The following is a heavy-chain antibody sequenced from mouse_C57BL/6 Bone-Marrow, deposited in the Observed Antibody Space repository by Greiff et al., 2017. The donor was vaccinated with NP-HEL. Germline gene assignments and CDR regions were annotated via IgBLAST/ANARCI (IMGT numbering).Heavy chain of an antibody. CDR2: IDPNSGGT. CDR1: GYTFTSYW. V-gene: IGHV1-72*01. D-gene: IGHD1-1*01. J-gene: IGHJ1*03. CDR3: ARDYGSSYPYWYFDA. Sequence: VQLQQPGAELVKPGASVKLSCKASGYTFTSYWMHWVKQRPGRGLEWIGRIDPNSGGTKYNEKFKSKATLTVDKPSSTAYMQLSSLTSEDSAVYYCARDYGSSYPYWYFDAWGTGTTVTVSS.